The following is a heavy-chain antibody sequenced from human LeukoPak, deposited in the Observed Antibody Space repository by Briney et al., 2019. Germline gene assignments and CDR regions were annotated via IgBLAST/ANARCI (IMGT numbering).Heavy chain of an antibody. Sequence: GGTLRHSCAASGFTFSSYGMSWVRQAPGKGLEWVSAISGSGGSTYYADSVRGRFTISRDNPKNTLYLQMTNLRDEDTALYFCAKGQGFSSTWYADHWGQGTLVTVSS. CDR3: AKGQGFSSTWYADH. CDR1: GFTFSSYG. CDR2: ISGSGGST. J-gene: IGHJ5*02. V-gene: IGHV3-23*01. D-gene: IGHD6-13*01.